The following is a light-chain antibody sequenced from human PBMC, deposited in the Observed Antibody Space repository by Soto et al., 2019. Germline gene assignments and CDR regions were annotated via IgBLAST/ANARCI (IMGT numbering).Light chain of an antibody. V-gene: IGKV3-20*01. CDR3: QQYGIASWT. CDR1: QSVSSNY. J-gene: IGKJ1*01. Sequence: EILFTQSPHTRSLSPGERATLSCRASQSVSSNYLAWYQQKPGQAPRLLIYGASNRETGIPGRFSGSGSGTDFIFTISRLEPEDFAVYYCQQYGIASWTFGQGTKVDIK. CDR2: GAS.